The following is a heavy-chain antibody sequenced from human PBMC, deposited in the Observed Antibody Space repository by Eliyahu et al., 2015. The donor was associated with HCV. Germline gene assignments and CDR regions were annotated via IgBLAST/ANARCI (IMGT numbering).Heavy chain of an antibody. J-gene: IGHJ4*02. Sequence: VRVSCKASGYTFRDYGINWVRQAPGQGLEWMGWISVYNGKRDLAQQFQGRMTMTTDTSTSTAYMDLRSLSSDDTAIYFCARSGGIAVTGSPPPQFWGQGTLITVSS. CDR2: ISVYNGKR. V-gene: IGHV1-18*01. CDR1: GYTFRDYG. D-gene: IGHD6-19*01. CDR3: ARSGGIAVTGSPPPQF.